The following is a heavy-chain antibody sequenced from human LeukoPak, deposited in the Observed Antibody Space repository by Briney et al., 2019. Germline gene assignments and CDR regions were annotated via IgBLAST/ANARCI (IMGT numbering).Heavy chain of an antibody. V-gene: IGHV4-4*07. J-gene: IGHJ4*02. CDR3: ARADYDFWSGSYYFDY. CDR2: IYTSGST. CDR1: GGSISSYY. D-gene: IGHD3-3*01. Sequence: SETLSLTCTVSGGSISSYYWSWIRQPAGKGLEWIGRIYTSGSTNYNPSLKSRVTMSVDTSKNRFSLKLSSVTAADTAVYYCARADYDFWSGSYYFDYWGQGTLVTVSS.